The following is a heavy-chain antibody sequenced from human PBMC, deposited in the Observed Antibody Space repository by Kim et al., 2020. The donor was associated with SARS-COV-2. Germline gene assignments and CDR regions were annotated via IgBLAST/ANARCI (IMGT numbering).Heavy chain of an antibody. D-gene: IGHD3-10*01. CDR3: ARFMVRGVSLFDYYYGMDV. V-gene: IGHV3-21*01. Sequence: GGSLRLSCAASGFTFSSYSMNWVRQAPGKGLEWVSSISSSSSYIYYADSVKGRFTISRDNAKNSLYLQMNSLRAEDTAVYYCARFMVRGVSLFDYYYGMDVWGQGTTVTVSS. CDR2: ISSSSSYI. CDR1: GFTFSSYS. J-gene: IGHJ6*02.